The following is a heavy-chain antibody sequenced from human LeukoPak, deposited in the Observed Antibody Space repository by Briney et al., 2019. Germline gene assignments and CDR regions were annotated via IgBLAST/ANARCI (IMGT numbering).Heavy chain of an antibody. CDR1: GGSFSGYY. CDR2: INHSGST. J-gene: IGHJ6*02. D-gene: IGHD3-9*01. Sequence: SETLSLTCAVYGGSFSGYYWSWIRQPPGKGLEWIGEINHSGSTNYNPSLKSRVTISVDTSKNQFSLKLSSVTAADTAVYYCAAGSYFDWPGYYYYYGMDVWGQGTTVTVSS. CDR3: AAGSYFDWPGYYYYYGMDV. V-gene: IGHV4-34*01.